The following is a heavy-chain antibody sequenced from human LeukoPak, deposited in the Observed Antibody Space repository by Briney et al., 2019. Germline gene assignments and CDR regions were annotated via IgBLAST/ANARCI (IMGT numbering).Heavy chain of an antibody. V-gene: IGHV4-59*01. CDR3: ARVGAAGDAFDY. Sequence: PSETLSLTCTVSGGSISSYYWSWIRQPPGKGLEWIGYIYYSGSTNYNPSLKSRVTISVDTSKNQFSLKLSSVTAADTAVYYCARVGAAGDAFDYWGQGTLVTVSS. CDR2: IYYSGST. CDR1: GGSISSYY. D-gene: IGHD6-13*01. J-gene: IGHJ4*02.